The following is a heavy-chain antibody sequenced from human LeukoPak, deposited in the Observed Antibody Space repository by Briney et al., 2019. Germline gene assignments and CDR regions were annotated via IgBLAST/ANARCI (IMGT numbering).Heavy chain of an antibody. CDR3: ARDPPRRSDF. Sequence: GGSLRLSCAASGFTFSNFLMTWVRHSPGKGLEWVASINEDGSRELYVDSAKDRFSISRDNANNALSLQMNSLGVEDTAVYYCARDPPRRSDFWGQGTLVTVSS. CDR2: INEDGSRE. CDR1: GFTFSNFL. V-gene: IGHV3-7*01. J-gene: IGHJ4*02.